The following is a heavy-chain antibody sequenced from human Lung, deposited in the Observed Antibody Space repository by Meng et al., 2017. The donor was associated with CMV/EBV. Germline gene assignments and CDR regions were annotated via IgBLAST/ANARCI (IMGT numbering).Heavy chain of an antibody. J-gene: IGHJ6*02. V-gene: IGHV3-21*01. D-gene: IGHD3-3*01. CDR2: ISSSGSVI. Sequence: GGSXRLSCVASGFTFSNYGINWVRQAPGKGLEWVSSISSSGSVIYYADSVKGRFNVSRDNAKNSVHLQMSSLRAEDTAVYYCATFGVVIISKGYGADVWGQGTTVTVSS. CDR3: ATFGVVIISKGYGADV. CDR1: GFTFSNYG.